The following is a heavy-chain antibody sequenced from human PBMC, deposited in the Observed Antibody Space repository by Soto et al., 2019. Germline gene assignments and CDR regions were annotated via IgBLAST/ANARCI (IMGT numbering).Heavy chain of an antibody. J-gene: IGHJ4*02. CDR2: ISYSGSA. V-gene: IGHV4-59*08. CDR3: ARMIGSGPFDY. CDR1: GGSTTNYY. D-gene: IGHD3-10*01. Sequence: QVQLQESGPGLVKPSETLSLTCTFSGGSTTNYYWSWIRQTPAKGLELLGYISYSGSANYNPSLMXRXTXSXXTSKNQFSLNLSSVTVADTAVYYCARMIGSGPFDYWGQGTLVTVSS.